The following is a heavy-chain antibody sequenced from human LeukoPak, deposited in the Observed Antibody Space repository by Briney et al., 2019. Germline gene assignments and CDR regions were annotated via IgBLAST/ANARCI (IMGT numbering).Heavy chain of an antibody. V-gene: IGHV3-7*01. CDR1: GFTFSSYW. CDR3: ASRTGDLPY. J-gene: IGHJ4*02. CDR2: IKPDGSEK. Sequence: GGSLRLSCAASGFTFSSYWMSWVRQAPGKGLDWVANIKPDGSEKYYVDSVKGRLTISRDNAKNSLYLQMNSLRAEDTAVYHCASRTGDLPYWGQGTLVTVSS. D-gene: IGHD7-27*01.